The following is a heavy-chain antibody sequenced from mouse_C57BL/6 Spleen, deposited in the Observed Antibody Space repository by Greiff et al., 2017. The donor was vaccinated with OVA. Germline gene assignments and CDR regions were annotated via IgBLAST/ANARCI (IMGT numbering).Heavy chain of an antibody. Sequence: VQLQQPGAELVMPGASVKLSCKASGYTFTSYWMHWVKQRPGQGLEWIGEIDPSDSYTNYNQKFKGKSTLTVDKSSSTAYMQLSSLTSEDSAVYYCARARGDYGSSYPYYFDYWGQGTTLTVSS. CDR1: GYTFTSYW. D-gene: IGHD1-1*01. V-gene: IGHV1-69*01. CDR2: IDPSDSYT. CDR3: ARARGDYGSSYPYYFDY. J-gene: IGHJ2*01.